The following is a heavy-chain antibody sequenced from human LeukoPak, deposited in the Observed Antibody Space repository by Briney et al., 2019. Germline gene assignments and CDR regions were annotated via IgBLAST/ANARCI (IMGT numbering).Heavy chain of an antibody. CDR2: ISGSGGST. Sequence: GGSLRLSCAASGFTFSSYAMSWFRQAPGKGLEWVSAISGSGGSTYYADSVKGRFTISRDNSKNTLYLQMNSLRAEDTAVYYCAKDLIPYCGGDCYPYYFDYWGQGTLVTVSS. CDR1: GFTFSSYA. CDR3: AKDLIPYCGGDCYPYYFDY. J-gene: IGHJ4*02. D-gene: IGHD2-21*02. V-gene: IGHV3-23*01.